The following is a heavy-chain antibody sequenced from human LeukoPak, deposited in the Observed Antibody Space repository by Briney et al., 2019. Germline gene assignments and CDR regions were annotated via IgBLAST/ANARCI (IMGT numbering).Heavy chain of an antibody. Sequence: GGSLRLSCADSGFTFSSYWMSWVRQAPGKGLEWVANIKQDGSEKYYVDSVKGRFTISRDNAKNSLYLQMNSLRAEDTAVYSCARGGYSGSDPNYFCYYYMDVWGKGTTVTVSS. CDR2: IKQDGSEK. V-gene: IGHV3-7*01. CDR1: GFTFSSYW. CDR3: ARGGYSGSDPNYFCYYYMDV. D-gene: IGHD5-12*01. J-gene: IGHJ6*03.